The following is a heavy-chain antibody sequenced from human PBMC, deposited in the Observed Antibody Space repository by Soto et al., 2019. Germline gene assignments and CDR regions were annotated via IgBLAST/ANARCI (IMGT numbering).Heavy chain of an antibody. Sequence: EVELLESGGGLVQPGGSLRLSCAASGFTFSSFSMTWVRQAPGKGLEWVSAISGSGGTTYYADSVKDRFTISRDNSKSSFFLQIHSVSSEYRAIYYCATYRSPSSAWRADYWGPGTLVNVSS. J-gene: IGHJ4*02. V-gene: IGHV3-23*01. CDR1: GFTFSSFS. D-gene: IGHD6-19*01. CDR3: ATYRSPSSAWRADY. CDR2: ISGSGGTT.